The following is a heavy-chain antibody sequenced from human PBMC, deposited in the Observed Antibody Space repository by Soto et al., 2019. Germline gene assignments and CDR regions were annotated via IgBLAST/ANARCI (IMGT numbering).Heavy chain of an antibody. Sequence: PGGSLRLSCAGSGLSFSNYWIHWVRQAPGQGLAWVSRISRDASSTTYADSVKGRFTISRDFAKNTVSLQMNSLRAEDTAVYYCARESSGYSSYFDFWGQGAQVTV. V-gene: IGHV3-74*01. J-gene: IGHJ4*02. CDR3: ARESSGYSSYFDF. D-gene: IGHD5-12*01. CDR1: GLSFSNYW. CDR2: ISRDASST.